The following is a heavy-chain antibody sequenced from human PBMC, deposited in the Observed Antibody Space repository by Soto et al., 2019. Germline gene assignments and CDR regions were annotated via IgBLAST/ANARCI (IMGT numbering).Heavy chain of an antibody. CDR3: ARESSISGGVLDY. V-gene: IGHV3-33*01. D-gene: IGHD2-2*01. CDR2: IWYDGSNK. J-gene: IGHJ4*02. Sequence: QVPLVESGGGVVQPGRSLRLSCAASGFTFSSYGMHWVRQAPGKGLEWVAVIWYDGSNKYYADSVKGRFTISRDKSKNTLYLQMNSLRAEDTAVYYCARESSISGGVLDYWGQGTLVTVSS. CDR1: GFTFSSYG.